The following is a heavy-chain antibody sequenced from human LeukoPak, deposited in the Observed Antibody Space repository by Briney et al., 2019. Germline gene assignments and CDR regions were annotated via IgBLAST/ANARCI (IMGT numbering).Heavy chain of an antibody. V-gene: IGHV4-30-2*01. Sequence: SQTLSLTCAVSGGSISSGGYSWSWIRQPPGKGPEWIGYIYHSGSTYYNPSLKSRVTISVDRSKNQFSLKLSSVTAADTAVYYCARGRRDGYQDYWGQGTLVTVSS. CDR1: GGSISSGGYS. CDR3: ARGRRDGYQDY. D-gene: IGHD5-24*01. J-gene: IGHJ4*02. CDR2: IYHSGST.